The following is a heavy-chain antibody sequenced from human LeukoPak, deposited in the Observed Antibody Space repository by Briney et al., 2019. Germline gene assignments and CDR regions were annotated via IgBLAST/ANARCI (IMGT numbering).Heavy chain of an antibody. CDR1: GFTFSSYG. J-gene: IGHJ3*02. D-gene: IGHD3-16*02. CDR3: AKKNYDYVWGSYHPDNDAFDI. V-gene: IGHV3-33*06. Sequence: GGSLRLSCAASGFTFSSYGMHWVRQAPGKGLEWVVVIWYDGSNKYYADSVKGRFTISRDNSKNTLYQQMNSLRAEDTAVYYCAKKNYDYVWGSYHPDNDAFDIWGQGTMVTVSS. CDR2: IWYDGSNK.